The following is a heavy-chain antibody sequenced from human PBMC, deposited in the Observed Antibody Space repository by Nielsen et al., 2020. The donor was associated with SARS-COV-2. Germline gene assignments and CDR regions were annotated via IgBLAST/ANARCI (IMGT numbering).Heavy chain of an antibody. D-gene: IGHD7-27*01. CDR1: GFTFSSYG. J-gene: IGHJ6*02. CDR2: ISYDGSNK. Sequence: GESLKISCAAPGFTFSSYGMHWVRQAPGKGLEWVAVISYDGSNKYYADSVKGRFTISRDNSKNTLYLQMNSLRAEDTAVYYCAKDPLGYYYYGMDVWGQGTTVTVSS. CDR3: AKDPLGYYYYGMDV. V-gene: IGHV3-30*18.